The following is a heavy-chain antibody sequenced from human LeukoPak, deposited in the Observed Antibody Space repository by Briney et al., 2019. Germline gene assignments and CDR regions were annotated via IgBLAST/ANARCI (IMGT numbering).Heavy chain of an antibody. J-gene: IGHJ6*02. V-gene: IGHV1-69*13. CDR3: ASGPRYCSSTSCYKVYYGMDV. CDR2: IIPIFGTA. Sequence: SVKVSCKASGGTFSSYANSWVRQAPGQALEWMGGIIPIFGTANYAQKFRGRVTITADESTSTAYMELSSLRSEDTAVYYCASGPRYCSSTSCYKVYYGMDVWGQGTTVTVSS. CDR1: GGTFSSYA. D-gene: IGHD2-2*02.